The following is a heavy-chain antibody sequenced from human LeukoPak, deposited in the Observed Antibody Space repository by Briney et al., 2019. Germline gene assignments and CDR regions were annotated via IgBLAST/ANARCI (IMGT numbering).Heavy chain of an antibody. CDR3: ARASYCSSTSRYLGGDSDY. V-gene: IGHV1-18*01. D-gene: IGHD2-2*01. CDR1: GYTFTSYG. CDR2: ISAYNGNT. Sequence: ASVKVSCKASGYTFTSYGISWVRQAPGQGLEWMGWISAYNGNTNYAQKLQGRVTMTTDTSTSTAYMELRSLRSDDTAVYYCARASYCSSTSRYLGGDSDYWGQGTLVTVSS. J-gene: IGHJ4*02.